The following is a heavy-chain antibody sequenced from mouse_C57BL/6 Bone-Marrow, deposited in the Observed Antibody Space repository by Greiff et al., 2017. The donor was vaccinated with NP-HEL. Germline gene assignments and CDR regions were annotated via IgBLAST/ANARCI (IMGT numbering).Heavy chain of an antibody. D-gene: IGHD2-3*01. CDR1: GYAFTNYL. V-gene: IGHV1-54*01. J-gene: IGHJ2*01. CDR3: ARADGYYVLFDY. CDR2: INPGSGGT. Sequence: QVQLQQSGAELVRPGTSVKVSCKASGYAFTNYLIEWVKQRPGQGLEWIGVINPGSGGTNYNEKFKGKATLTADKSSSTAYMQLSSLTSEDSAVYFCARADGYYVLFDYWGQGTTLTVSS.